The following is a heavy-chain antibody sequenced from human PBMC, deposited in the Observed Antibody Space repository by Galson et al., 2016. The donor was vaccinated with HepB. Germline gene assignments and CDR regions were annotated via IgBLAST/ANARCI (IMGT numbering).Heavy chain of an antibody. V-gene: IGHV5-51*01. J-gene: IGHJ4*02. CDR2: IYPGDSDS. D-gene: IGHD3-10*01. Sequence: QSGAEVKKPGDSLKISCRASGYSFASHWIGWVRQKPGKGLEWMGNIYPGDSDSRYSPSFQGQVTISADKSISTAYLQWSSLKASDTALYYCAGRDSGQSLFDFWGQGTLVTVSS. CDR3: AGRDSGQSLFDF. CDR1: GYSFASHW.